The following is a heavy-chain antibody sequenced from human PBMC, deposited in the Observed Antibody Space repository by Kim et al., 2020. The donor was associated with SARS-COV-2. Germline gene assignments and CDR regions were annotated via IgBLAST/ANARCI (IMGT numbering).Heavy chain of an antibody. J-gene: IGHJ6*02. CDR2: IYYSGST. V-gene: IGHV4-59*01. Sequence: SETLSLTCTVSGGSISSYYWSWIRQPPGKGLEWIGYIYYSGSTNYNPSLKSRVTISVDTSKNQFSLKLSSVTAADTAVYYCAREGYYGSGINGMDVWGQG. CDR1: GGSISSYY. D-gene: IGHD3-10*01. CDR3: AREGYYGSGINGMDV.